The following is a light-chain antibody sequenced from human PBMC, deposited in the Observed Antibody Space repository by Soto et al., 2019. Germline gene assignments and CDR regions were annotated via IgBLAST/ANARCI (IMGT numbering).Light chain of an antibody. CDR1: QSVSSSY. J-gene: IGKJ1*01. CDR2: GAS. Sequence: EIVLTQSPGTLSLSPGERATLSCRASQSVSSSYLAWYQQKPGQAPRLPIYGASSRATGIPDRFSGSGSGTDFTLTFSRLEPEDFAVYYCQEYGSSRTFGQGTKV. CDR3: QEYGSSRT. V-gene: IGKV3-20*01.